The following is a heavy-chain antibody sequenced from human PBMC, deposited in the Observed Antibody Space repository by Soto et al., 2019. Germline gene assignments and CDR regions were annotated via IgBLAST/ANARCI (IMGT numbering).Heavy chain of an antibody. V-gene: IGHV1-69*01. CDR3: ARVITVTPVGYYGMAV. D-gene: IGHD4-4*01. J-gene: IGHJ6*02. CDR1: GGTFSNYA. Sequence: QVQLVQSGAEVKKPGSSVKVSCKASGGTFSNYAISWVRQAPGQGLEWMGGITPIFGTTTYAQRLQGRVTITADESSTTAHMELSSLRSEDTAVYYCARVITVTPVGYYGMAVWGQGTTVTVSS. CDR2: ITPIFGTT.